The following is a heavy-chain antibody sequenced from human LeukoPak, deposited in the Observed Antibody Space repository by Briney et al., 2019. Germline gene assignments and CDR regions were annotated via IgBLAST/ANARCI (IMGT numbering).Heavy chain of an antibody. CDR3: ARDLVTVTKGFDI. Sequence: SETLSLTCVVSTDSFSSHYWTWIRQPPGKGLEWIGYISYIGSTNYNPSLKSRVTISIDTSKNQFSLKLSSVTAADTAVYYCARDLVTVTKGFDIWGQGTMVSVSS. J-gene: IGHJ3*02. CDR2: ISYIGST. CDR1: TDSFSSHY. D-gene: IGHD4-17*01. V-gene: IGHV4-59*11.